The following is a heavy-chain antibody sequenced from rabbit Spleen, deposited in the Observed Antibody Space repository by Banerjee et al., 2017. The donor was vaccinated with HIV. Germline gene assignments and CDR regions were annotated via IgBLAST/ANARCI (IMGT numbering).Heavy chain of an antibody. CDR3: ARNYVNAFDP. Sequence: QQQLVESGGGLVKPGSSLTLTCKASGFSFSSNWICWVRQAPGKGLEWIACIDTYDGDTDYANWPKGRFTISKTSSTTVTLRMTSLTAADTATYFCARNYVNAFDPWGPGTLVTVS. V-gene: IGHV1S45*01. D-gene: IGHD1-1*01. CDR1: GFSFSSNW. CDR2: IDTYDGDT. J-gene: IGHJ2*01.